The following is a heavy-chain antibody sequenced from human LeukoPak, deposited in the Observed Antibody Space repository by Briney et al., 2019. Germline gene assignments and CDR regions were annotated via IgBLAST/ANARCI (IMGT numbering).Heavy chain of an antibody. V-gene: IGHV1-46*01. CDR1: GYTFTSYY. J-gene: IGHJ4*02. D-gene: IGHD6-19*01. CDR3: ARDLMAVAGNFDY. CDR2: INPSGGST. Sequence: ASVKVSCKASGYTFTSYYMHWVRQAPGQGLEWMGIINPSGGSTSYAQKFQGRVTMTRDTSTSTAYMELRSLRSDDTAVYYCARDLMAVAGNFDYWGQGTLVTVSS.